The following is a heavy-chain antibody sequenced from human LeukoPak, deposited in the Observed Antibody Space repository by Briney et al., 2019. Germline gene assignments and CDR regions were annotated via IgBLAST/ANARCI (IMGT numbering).Heavy chain of an antibody. CDR2: IXPNSGGT. Sequence: GXXXXXXGWIXPNSGGTNYAQKFQGRVTMTRDTSISTAYMELSRLRSDDTAVYYCAREEGTDYYYYYYGMDVWGQGTTVTVSS. V-gene: IGHV1-2*02. D-gene: IGHD1-1*01. J-gene: IGHJ6*02. CDR3: AREEGTDYYYYYYGMDV.